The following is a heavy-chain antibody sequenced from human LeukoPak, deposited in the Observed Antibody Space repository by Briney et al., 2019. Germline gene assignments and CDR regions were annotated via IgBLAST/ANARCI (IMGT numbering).Heavy chain of an antibody. CDR3: ARGMATPLHYFDY. CDR1: GGSFSGYY. J-gene: IGHJ4*02. CDR2: IIHSGRI. Sequence: PSETLSLTCAVYGGSFSGYYWSWIRQPPGKGLEWIGEIIHSGRINYNPSLKSRVTISIDTTKNQFSLNLSSVTAADTAVYFCARGMATPLHYFDYWGQGTLVTVSS. V-gene: IGHV4-34*01. D-gene: IGHD5-24*01.